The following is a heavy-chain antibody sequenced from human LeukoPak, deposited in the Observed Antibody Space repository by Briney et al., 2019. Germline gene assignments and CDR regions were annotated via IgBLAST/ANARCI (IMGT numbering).Heavy chain of an antibody. CDR1: GFTVSSNY. CDR2: IYSGGST. V-gene: IGHV3-66*01. Sequence: GGSLRLSCAASGFTVSSNYMSWVRQAPGKGLEWVSVIYSGGSTYYADSVKGRFTISRDNSKNTLYLQMNSLRAEDTAVYYCARDQYYDSSGYYDYWGQGTLVTVSS. CDR3: ARDQYYDSSGYYDY. J-gene: IGHJ4*02. D-gene: IGHD3-22*01.